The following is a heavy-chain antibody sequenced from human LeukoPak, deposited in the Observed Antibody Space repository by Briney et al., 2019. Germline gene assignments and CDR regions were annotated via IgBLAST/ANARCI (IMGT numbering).Heavy chain of an antibody. CDR1: GFSLSTSGVG. V-gene: IGHV2-5*01. J-gene: IGHJ4*02. D-gene: IGHD3-10*01. CDR2: IYWNDDK. CDR3: ARIRSGSYSMDY. Sequence: SGPTLVKPTQTLTLTCTFSGFSLSTSGVGVGWIRQPPGKALEWLALIYWNDDKRYSPSLKSRLTISKDTSKNQVVLTLTNMDPVDTATYYCARIRSGSYSMDYWGQGTLVIVSS.